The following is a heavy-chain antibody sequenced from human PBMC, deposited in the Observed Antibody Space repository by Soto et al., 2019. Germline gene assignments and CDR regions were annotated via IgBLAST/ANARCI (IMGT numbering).Heavy chain of an antibody. CDR1: EFTFSSYG. CDR3: AKEPGALGDTYGMDV. CDR2: ISYDGSNK. D-gene: IGHD2-21*02. V-gene: IGHV3-30*18. J-gene: IGHJ6*02. Sequence: QLQLVESGGGVVQPGRSLRLSCAASEFTFSSYGMHWVRQAPGKGLEWVALISYDGSNKYYGDSVKGRFTISRDNSKNTLYLQMNGLRAEDTAVYYCAKEPGALGDTYGMDVWGQGTTVTVSS.